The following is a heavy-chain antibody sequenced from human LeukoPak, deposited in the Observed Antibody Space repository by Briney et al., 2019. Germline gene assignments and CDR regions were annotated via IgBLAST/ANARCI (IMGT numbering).Heavy chain of an antibody. D-gene: IGHD2-8*02. CDR1: GGSISGTYY. V-gene: IGHV4-59*12. Sequence: SETLSLNCTVSGGSISGTYYCSWIRQPPGKGLEWIGYIYYTGTTDSNPSLKSRVTISLDTSKNQFSLKLSSVTAADTAVYYCARDTGLRRYGVDVWGQGTTVTVSS. CDR3: ARDTGLRRYGVDV. J-gene: IGHJ6*02. CDR2: IYYTGTT.